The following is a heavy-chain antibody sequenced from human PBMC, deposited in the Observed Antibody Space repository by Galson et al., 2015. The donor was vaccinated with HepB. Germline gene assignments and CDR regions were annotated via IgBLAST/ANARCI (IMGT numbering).Heavy chain of an antibody. Sequence: SVKVSCKVSGYTLSELSIHWVRQAPGKGLEWMGGFDPEEDETIYAQKFQGRVTMTEDASTDTAYIRLTGLTSDDTAVYYCVAVPAFRSIAAAACYHLDMDVWGQGTTVTVSS. CDR2: FDPEEDET. J-gene: IGHJ6*02. D-gene: IGHD6-13*01. CDR3: VAVPAFRSIAAAACYHLDMDV. V-gene: IGHV1-24*01. CDR1: GYTLSELS.